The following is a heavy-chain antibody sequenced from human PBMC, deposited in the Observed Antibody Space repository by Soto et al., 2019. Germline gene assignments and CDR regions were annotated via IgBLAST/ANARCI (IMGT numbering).Heavy chain of an antibody. CDR1: GGSITGYY. V-gene: IGHV4-59*12. Sequence: PSETLSLTCSVSGGSITGYYWNWIRQPPGKGLEWVGHIYGSGSTNYNPSLQGRVTISVDTSKIQFSLSLTSVTAADTAVYYCARASLAEGPEAYWGQGILVTVSS. CDR2: IYGSGST. J-gene: IGHJ4*02. D-gene: IGHD6-19*01. CDR3: ARASLAEGPEAY.